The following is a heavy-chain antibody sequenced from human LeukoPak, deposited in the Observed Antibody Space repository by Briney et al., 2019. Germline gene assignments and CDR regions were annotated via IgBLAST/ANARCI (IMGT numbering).Heavy chain of an antibody. J-gene: IGHJ4*01. CDR3: ARYYDSSGGPFDY. V-gene: IGHV3-20*04. CDR1: GFAFDDYG. Sequence: GGSLRLSCAASGFAFDDYGMSWVRQAPGKGLEWVSGINWNGGSTNYGDSVRGRFTISRDNAKSSLYLQMNSLRAEDTALYYCARYYDSSGGPFDYWGHGTLVTVSS. D-gene: IGHD3-22*01. CDR2: INWNGGST.